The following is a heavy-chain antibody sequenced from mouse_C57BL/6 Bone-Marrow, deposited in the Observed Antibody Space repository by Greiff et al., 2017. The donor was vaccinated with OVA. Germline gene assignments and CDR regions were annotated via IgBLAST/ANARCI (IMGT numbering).Heavy chain of an antibody. Sequence: ESGPGLVKPSQSLSLTCSVTGYSITSGYYWNWIRQFPGNKLEWMGYISYDGSNNYNPSLKNRISITRDTSKNQFFLKLNSVTTEDTATYYCARDGWLLPLYWGQGTSVTVSS. J-gene: IGHJ4*01. CDR3: ARDGWLLPLY. D-gene: IGHD2-3*01. CDR1: GYSITSGYY. CDR2: ISYDGSN. V-gene: IGHV3-6*01.